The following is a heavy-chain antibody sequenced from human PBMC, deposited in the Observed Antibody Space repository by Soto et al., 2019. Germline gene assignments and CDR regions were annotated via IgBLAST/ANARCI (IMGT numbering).Heavy chain of an antibody. CDR1: GFSFSDNY. CDR2: INIGSTYT. V-gene: IGHV3-11*05. J-gene: IGHJ1*01. CDR3: SSVQRLVTGAEYFHH. Sequence: QVKLVESGGDLVKPGGSLRLSCVASGFSFSDNYMSWIRQAPGKGLEWISFINIGSTYTNYAESVKGRFTISRDDAMNSLFLQMESLRTEDTAIYFCSSVQRLVTGAEYFHHWGQGTLVTVSS. D-gene: IGHD2-21*02.